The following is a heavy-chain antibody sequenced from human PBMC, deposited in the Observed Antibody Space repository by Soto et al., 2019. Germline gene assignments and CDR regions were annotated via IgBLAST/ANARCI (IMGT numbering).Heavy chain of an antibody. CDR3: ARGSRFLEWLLFVRWFDP. D-gene: IGHD3-3*01. Sequence: SETLSLTCAVYGGSFSGYYWSWIRQPPGKGLEWIGEINHSGSTNYNPSLKSRVTISVDTSKNQFSLKLSSVTAADTALYYFARGSRFLEWLLFVRWFDPWGQGTLVTVSS. J-gene: IGHJ5*02. V-gene: IGHV4-34*01. CDR2: INHSGST. CDR1: GGSFSGYY.